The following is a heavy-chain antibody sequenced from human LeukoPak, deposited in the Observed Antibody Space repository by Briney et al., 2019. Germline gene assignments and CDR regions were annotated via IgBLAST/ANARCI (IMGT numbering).Heavy chain of an antibody. CDR2: ISAYNGNT. CDR1: GYTFTSYG. J-gene: IGHJ4*02. Sequence: ASVKVSCKASGYTFTSYGMSWVRQAPGQGLEWMGWISAYNGNTNYAQKLQGRVTMTTDTSTSTAYMELRGLRSDDTAVYYCASSRGSGSYYNGRTRYYFDYWGQGTLVTVSS. D-gene: IGHD3-10*01. V-gene: IGHV1-18*01. CDR3: ASSRGSGSYYNGRTRYYFDY.